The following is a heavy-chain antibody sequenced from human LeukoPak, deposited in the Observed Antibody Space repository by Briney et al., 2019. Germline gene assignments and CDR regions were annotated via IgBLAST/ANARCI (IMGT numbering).Heavy chain of an antibody. V-gene: IGHV3-7*01. J-gene: IGHJ4*02. CDR1: GFMFSNYW. CDR2: INKDGSVA. CDR3: VRDFRSADY. Sequence: GGSLRLSCVGSGFMFSNYWMSWVRQAPGKGLEWVANINKDGSVAYSADSSKGRFTFSRDNAKSSLFLQMNSLRVEDTAVYYCVRDFRSADYWGQGTLVTVSS.